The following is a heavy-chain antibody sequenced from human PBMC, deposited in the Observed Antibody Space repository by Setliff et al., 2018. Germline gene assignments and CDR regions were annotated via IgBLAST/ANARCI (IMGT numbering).Heavy chain of an antibody. Sequence: ASVKVSCKASGYSFTSFSITWVRQAPGQGLEWLGWVSTYNGDTKSAQKFRGRVTMTTDISTSTVYMELRTLRSDDTAVYYCARINFYVSSGYYYAPDFWGQGTLVTVSS. V-gene: IGHV1-18*01. D-gene: IGHD3-22*01. J-gene: IGHJ4*02. CDR1: GYSFTSFS. CDR2: VSTYNGDT. CDR3: ARINFYVSSGYYYAPDF.